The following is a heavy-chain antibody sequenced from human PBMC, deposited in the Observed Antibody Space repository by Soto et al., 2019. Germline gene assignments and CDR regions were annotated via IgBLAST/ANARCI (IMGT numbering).Heavy chain of an antibody. J-gene: IGHJ4*02. CDR1: GFTFSSYG. D-gene: IGHD2-15*01. V-gene: IGHV3-33*01. Sequence: QVQLVESGGGVVQPGRSLRLSCAASGFTFSSYGRHWVRQAPGKGLEWVAVIWYDGSNKYYADSVKGRFTISRDNSKNTLYLQMNSLRAEDTAVYYWARAPGYCSGGSCYTFDFWGQGTLVTVSA. CDR3: ARAPGYCSGGSCYTFDF. CDR2: IWYDGSNK.